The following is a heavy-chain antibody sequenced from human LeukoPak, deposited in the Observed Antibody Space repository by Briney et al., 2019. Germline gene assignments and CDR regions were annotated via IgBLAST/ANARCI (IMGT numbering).Heavy chain of an antibody. D-gene: IGHD3-22*01. CDR1: GGSFSSYY. CDR3: ARAVGYYDSSGYYYGPLNVLFDY. V-gene: IGHV4-59*01. CDR2: IYYSGST. Sequence: SETLSLTCAVYGGSFSSYYWSWIRQPPGKGLEWIGYIYYSGSTNYNPSLKSRVTISVDTSKNQFSLKLSSVTAADTAVYYCARAVGYYDSSGYYYGPLNVLFDYWGQGTLVTVSS. J-gene: IGHJ4*02.